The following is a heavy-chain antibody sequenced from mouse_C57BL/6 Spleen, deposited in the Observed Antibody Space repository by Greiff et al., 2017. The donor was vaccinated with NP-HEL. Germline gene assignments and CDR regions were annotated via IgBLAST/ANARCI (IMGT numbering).Heavy chain of an antibody. CDR3: ARWAGVYAMDY. Sequence: EVQLQQSGPVLVKPGASVKMSCKASGYTFTDYYMNWVKQSHGKSLEWIGVINPYNGGTSYNQKFKGKATLTVDKSSSTAYMELNSLTSEDSAVYYCARWAGVYAMDYWGQGTSVTVSS. J-gene: IGHJ4*01. D-gene: IGHD3-3*01. CDR1: GYTFTDYY. CDR2: INPYNGGT. V-gene: IGHV1-19*01.